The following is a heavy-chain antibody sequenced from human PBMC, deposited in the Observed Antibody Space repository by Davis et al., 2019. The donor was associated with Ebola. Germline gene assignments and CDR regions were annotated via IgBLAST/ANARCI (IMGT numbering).Heavy chain of an antibody. J-gene: IGHJ3*02. CDR1: GFTFSNYD. CDR2: INEDGSAT. CDR3: ARDYYDNSGDGFDI. D-gene: IGHD3-22*01. Sequence: GESLKISCAASGFTFSNYDMSCVRQAPGKGLEWVANINEDGSATNYVDSRKGRFTISRDNAKKSLYLQLNILRADYTAMYYCARDYYDNSGDGFDIWGQGTMVTVSS. V-gene: IGHV3-7*01.